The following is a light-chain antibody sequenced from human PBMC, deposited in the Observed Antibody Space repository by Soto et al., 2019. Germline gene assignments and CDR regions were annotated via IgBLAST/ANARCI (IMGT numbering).Light chain of an antibody. CDR2: APS. CDR3: QQLHGYPIT. Sequence: ILLTQSPSSLSASVGDRVTITCRASQGIDTSLAWYQQKPGKAPKLLIYAPSNFQSGVPSRFSGSGSGTHFTLTISSLQPEDFATDYCQQLHGYPITFGQGTRLEI. V-gene: IGKV1-9*01. CDR1: QGIDTS. J-gene: IGKJ5*01.